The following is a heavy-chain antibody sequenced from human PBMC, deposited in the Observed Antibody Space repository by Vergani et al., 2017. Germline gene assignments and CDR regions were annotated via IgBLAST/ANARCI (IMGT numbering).Heavy chain of an antibody. J-gene: IGHJ4*02. D-gene: IGHD3-22*01. Sequence: EVQLVESGGGLVQPGRSLRLSCAASGFTFDDYAMHWVRQAPGKGLEWVSGISWNSGSIGYADSVKGRFTISRDNAKNSLYLQMNSLRAEDTAVYYCASWYYYDSSGYLDYWGQGTLVTVSS. V-gene: IGHV3-9*01. CDR3: ASWYYYDSSGYLDY. CDR2: ISWNSGSI. CDR1: GFTFDDYA.